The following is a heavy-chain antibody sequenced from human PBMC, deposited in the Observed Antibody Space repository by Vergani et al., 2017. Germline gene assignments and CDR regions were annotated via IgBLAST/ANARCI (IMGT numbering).Heavy chain of an antibody. V-gene: IGHV3-21*01. Sequence: EVQLVESGGGLVKPGGSLRLSCAASGFTFSSYSMNWVRQAPGKGLEWVASVSSSSSYIYYAASVKGRFTISRDKAKNALYLKMNILRAEDTAVYYCARTHLGDGYNYDTDYPFDYWGQGTLVTVSS. J-gene: IGHJ4*02. CDR1: GFTFSSYS. D-gene: IGHD5-24*01. CDR3: ARTHLGDGYNYDTDYPFDY. CDR2: VSSSSSYI.